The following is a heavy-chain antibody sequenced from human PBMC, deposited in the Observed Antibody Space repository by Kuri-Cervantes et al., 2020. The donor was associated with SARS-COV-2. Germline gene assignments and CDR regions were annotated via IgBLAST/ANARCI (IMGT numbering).Heavy chain of an antibody. CDR3: ARDRSRYSSSYDYYYYYMDV. V-gene: IGHV1-18*04. Sequence: ASVKVSCKASGYTFTSYGISWVRQAPGQGLEWMGWISAYNGNTNYAQKLQGRVTMTTDTSTSTAYMELRSLRSDDTAVYYCARDRSRYSSSYDYYYYYMDVWGKGTTVTVSS. D-gene: IGHD6-6*01. CDR1: GYTFTSYG. CDR2: ISAYNGNT. J-gene: IGHJ6*03.